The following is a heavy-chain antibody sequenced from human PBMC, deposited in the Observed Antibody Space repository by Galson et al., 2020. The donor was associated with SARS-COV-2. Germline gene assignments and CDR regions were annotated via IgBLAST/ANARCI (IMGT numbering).Heavy chain of an antibody. CDR2: IYYSGST. V-gene: IGHV4-39*07. D-gene: IGHD1-26*01. CDR3: ARDGASTWYYGMDV. Sequence: SETLSLTCTVSAGSISSSSYYWGWIRQPPGKGLEWIGSIYYSGSTYYNPSLKSRVTISVDTSKNQFSLKLSSVTAADTAVYYCARDGASTWYYGMDVWGQGTTVTVSS. J-gene: IGHJ6*02. CDR1: AGSISSSSYY.